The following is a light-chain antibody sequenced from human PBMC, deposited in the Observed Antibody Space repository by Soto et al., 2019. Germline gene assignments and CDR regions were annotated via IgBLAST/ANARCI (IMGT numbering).Light chain of an antibody. CDR2: EVN. V-gene: IGLV2-14*01. CDR1: SSDSGGYDY. Sequence: QSALTQPASVSGSPGQSITISCTDTSSDSGGYDYVSWYQQHPGKAPKLMIYEVNYRPSGVSNRFSGSKSGNTASLTISGLQAEDEADYYCSSYTTNNPVVFGGGTKLTVL. J-gene: IGLJ2*01. CDR3: SSYTTNNPVV.